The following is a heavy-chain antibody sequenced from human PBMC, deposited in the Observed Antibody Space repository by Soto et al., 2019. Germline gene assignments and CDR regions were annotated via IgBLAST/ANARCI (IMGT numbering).Heavy chain of an antibody. CDR3: ARGGGDYNWNDAPTYYYYGMDV. V-gene: IGHV1-46*01. Sequence: ASVKVSCKASGYTFTSYYMHWVRQAPGQGLEWMGIINPSGGSTSYAQKFQGSVTMTRDTSTSTVYMELSSLRSEDTAVYYCARGGGDYNWNDAPTYYYYGMDVWGQGTTVTVSS. D-gene: IGHD1-20*01. J-gene: IGHJ6*02. CDR1: GYTFTSYY. CDR2: INPSGGST.